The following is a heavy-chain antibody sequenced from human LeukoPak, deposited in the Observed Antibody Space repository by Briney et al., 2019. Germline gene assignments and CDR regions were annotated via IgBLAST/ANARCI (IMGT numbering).Heavy chain of an antibody. J-gene: IGHJ4*02. D-gene: IGHD6-19*01. CDR2: IRSKANSYAT. Sequence: GGSLRLSCAASGFIFSASDIHWVRQASGKGLEWVGRIRSKANSYATAYAASVKGRFTISRDDSKNTAYLQMNSLKTEDTAVYYCTRPPTLAVADPAWGQGTLVTVSS. CDR1: GFIFSASD. CDR3: TRPPTLAVADPA. V-gene: IGHV3-73*01.